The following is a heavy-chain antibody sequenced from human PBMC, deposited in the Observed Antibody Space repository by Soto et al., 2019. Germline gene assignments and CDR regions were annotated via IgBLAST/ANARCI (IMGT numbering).Heavy chain of an antibody. CDR2: IDHSGST. D-gene: IGHD3-10*01. CDR3: ARVTGHYYYGMDV. V-gene: IGHV4-4*02. CDR1: GGSISSSNW. Sequence: QVQLQESGPGLVKPSGTLSLTCAVSGGSISSSNWWSWVRQPPGKGLEWIGEIDHSGSTNYNPSLKSRGTISVDKSKNQFSLKLSSVTAADTAVYYCARVTGHYYYGMDVWGQGTTVSVSS. J-gene: IGHJ6*02.